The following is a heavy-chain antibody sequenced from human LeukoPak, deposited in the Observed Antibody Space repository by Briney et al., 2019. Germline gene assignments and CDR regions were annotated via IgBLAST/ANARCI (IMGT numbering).Heavy chain of an antibody. CDR3: AKIRRDSSGGYGTYFDY. CDR1: GITFSSYA. J-gene: IGHJ4*02. Sequence: PGGSLRLSCAASGITFSSYAMRWVRQPPGKGLEWVSSISGSGGSTYYADSVKGRFTISRDNSKNTLYLQMNNLRAEDTALYYCAKIRRDSSGGYGTYFDYWGQGTLVTVSS. D-gene: IGHD6-19*01. CDR2: ISGSGGST. V-gene: IGHV3-23*01.